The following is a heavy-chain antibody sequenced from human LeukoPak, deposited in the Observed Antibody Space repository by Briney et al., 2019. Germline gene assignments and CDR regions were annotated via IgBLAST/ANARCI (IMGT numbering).Heavy chain of an antibody. J-gene: IGHJ4*02. D-gene: IGHD6-6*01. CDR1: GFSFSGHW. V-gene: IGHV3-74*01. CDR2: ISPTGSTT. Sequence: GGSLRPSCTAPGFSFSGHWMHWARQLPGKGLVWVSRISPTGSTTSYADSVKGRFTVSRDNAKNTLYLQVNNLRAEDTAVYYCARGPNSNWSGLDFWGQGTLLTVSS. CDR3: ARGPNSNWSGLDF.